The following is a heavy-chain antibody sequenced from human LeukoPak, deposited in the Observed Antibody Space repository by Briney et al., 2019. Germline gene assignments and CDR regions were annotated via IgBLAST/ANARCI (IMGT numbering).Heavy chain of an antibody. J-gene: IGHJ6*03. D-gene: IGHD3-3*01. CDR1: GGTFSSYA. Sequence: SVKVSCKASGGTFSSYAISWVRQAPGQGLEWMGGIITIFGTANYAQKFQGRVTITTDESTSTAYMELSSLRSEDTAVYYCASHDFWSGYYYYYMDVWGKGTTVTVSS. CDR3: ASHDFWSGYYYYYMDV. V-gene: IGHV1-69*05. CDR2: IITIFGTA.